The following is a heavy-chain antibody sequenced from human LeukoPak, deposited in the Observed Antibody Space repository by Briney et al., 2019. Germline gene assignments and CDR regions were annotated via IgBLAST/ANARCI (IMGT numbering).Heavy chain of an antibody. CDR1: GFTFSSYW. CDR2: INSDGSNT. Sequence: PGGSLRLSCAASGFTFSSYWMNWVRQAPGKGLVWVSRINSDGSNTKYADSVKGRFTISRDNAKNTLYLQMNSLRAEDTALYYCARVHSSSWTGDYFDYWGQGTLVTVSS. J-gene: IGHJ4*02. D-gene: IGHD6-13*01. V-gene: IGHV3-74*01. CDR3: ARVHSSSWTGDYFDY.